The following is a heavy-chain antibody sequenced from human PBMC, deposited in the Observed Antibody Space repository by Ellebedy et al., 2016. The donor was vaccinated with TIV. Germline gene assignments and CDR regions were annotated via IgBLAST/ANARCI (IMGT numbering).Heavy chain of an antibody. D-gene: IGHD2-2*01. CDR3: ARGVVPAAGAYYYYYMDV. CDR2: INHRGNTNYN. V-gene: IGHV4-34*01. Sequence: SETLSLTXAVYGGSFSGYYWSWIRQPPGKGLEWIGEINHRGNTNYNNYNPSLKSRVTISVDTSKNQFSLKVTSVTAADRAVYFCARGVVPAAGAYYYYYMDVWGKGTTVTVAS. J-gene: IGHJ6*03. CDR1: GGSFSGYY.